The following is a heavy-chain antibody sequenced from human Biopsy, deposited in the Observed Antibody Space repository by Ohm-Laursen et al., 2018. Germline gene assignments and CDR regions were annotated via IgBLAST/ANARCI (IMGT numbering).Heavy chain of an antibody. J-gene: IGHJ6*02. CDR3: ARDWGGDYGGNIDYYYFYGRDV. CDR2: ISRSGSII. D-gene: IGHD4-23*01. V-gene: IGHV3-11*01. CDR1: GFTFSDYY. Sequence: SLRLSCAASGFTFSDYYMSWVRQAPGQGLEWLSYISRSGSIIDYADSVKGRFTISRDNAQNTLYLQMNSLRADDTAVYYCARDWGGDYGGNIDYYYFYGRDVWGQGTTVTVSS.